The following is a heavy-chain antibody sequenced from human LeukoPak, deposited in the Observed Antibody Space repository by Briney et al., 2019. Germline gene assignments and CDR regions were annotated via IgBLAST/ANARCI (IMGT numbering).Heavy chain of an antibody. V-gene: IGHV4-34*01. D-gene: IGHD3-16*01. CDR2: INHSGST. CDR3: ARTALGNDY. Sequence: SETLSLTCAVYGGSFSGYYWSWIRQPPGKGLEWIGEINHSGSTNYNPSLKSRVTISVDTSKNQFSLKLSSVTAADTAVYYCARTALGNDYWGQETLVTVSS. J-gene: IGHJ4*02. CDR1: GGSFSGYY.